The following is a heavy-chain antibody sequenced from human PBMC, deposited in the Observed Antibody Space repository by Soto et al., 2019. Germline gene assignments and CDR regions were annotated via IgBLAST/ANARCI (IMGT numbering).Heavy chain of an antibody. CDR2: IYYSGST. V-gene: IGHV4-59*08. Sequence: PSETLSLTCSVADGSISSYYWSWIRQPTGKGLEWIGYIYYSGSTNYNPSLKSRVTISVDTSKNQFSLKLSSVTAADTAVYYCARHKYSSGWLNFGVDYWGQGTLVTVSS. D-gene: IGHD6-19*01. CDR1: DGSISSYY. CDR3: ARHKYSSGWLNFGVDY. J-gene: IGHJ4*02.